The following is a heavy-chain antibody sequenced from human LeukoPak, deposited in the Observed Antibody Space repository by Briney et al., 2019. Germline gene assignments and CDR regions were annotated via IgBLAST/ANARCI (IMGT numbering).Heavy chain of an antibody. CDR1: EFTFSYYG. D-gene: IGHD3-22*01. J-gene: IGHJ4*02. V-gene: IGHV3-30*18. CDR3: AKDRFPYDSRPSVDH. Sequence: GGSLRLSCAASEFTFSYYGVHWVRQAPGKGLEWVALISYDGINQYYADSVKGRFTLSRDNSKNTLHLPMNSLRAEDTAVYYCAKDRFPYDSRPSVDHWGQGTLVTVSS. CDR2: ISYDGINQ.